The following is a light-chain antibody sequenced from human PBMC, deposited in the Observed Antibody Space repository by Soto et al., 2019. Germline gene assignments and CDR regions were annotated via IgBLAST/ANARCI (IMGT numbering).Light chain of an antibody. Sequence: QSVLTQPPSVSGAPGQRVTISCTGSSSNIGAGYDVNWYQQIPGTAPKLLIYGNSNRPSGVPDRFSGSKSGTSASLAITGLQAEDEADYYCQSFDSSLSGYVFGTGTKLTVL. CDR1: SSNIGAGYD. CDR2: GNS. CDR3: QSFDSSLSGYV. V-gene: IGLV1-40*01. J-gene: IGLJ1*01.